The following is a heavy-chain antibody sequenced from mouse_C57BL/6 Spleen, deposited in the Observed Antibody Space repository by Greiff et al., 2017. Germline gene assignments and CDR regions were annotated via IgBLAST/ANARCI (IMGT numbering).Heavy chain of an antibody. CDR1: GFTFSDYG. V-gene: IGHV5-17*01. Sequence: EVQLVESGGGLVKPGGSLKLSCAASGFTFSDYGMHWVRQAPEKGLEWVAYISRGSGTTYYADTVKGRFTFTRDNAKNTLYLQMSRLRSEDSAMYYCARRGYADYAMDYWGQGTSVTVSS. CDR3: ARRGYADYAMDY. J-gene: IGHJ4*01. CDR2: ISRGSGTT. D-gene: IGHD3-1*01.